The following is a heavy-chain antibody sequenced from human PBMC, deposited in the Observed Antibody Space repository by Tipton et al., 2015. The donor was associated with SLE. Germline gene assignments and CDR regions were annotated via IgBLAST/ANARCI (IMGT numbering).Heavy chain of an antibody. V-gene: IGHV4-59*12. CDR2: IYYSGST. CDR1: GGSISSYY. CDR3: AGLCSSTSCYQG. Sequence: TLSLTCTVSGGSISSYYWSWIRQPPGKGLEWIGYIYYSGSTNYNPSLKSRVTISVDTSKNQFSLKLSSVTAADTAVYYCAGLCSSTSCYQGWGQGTMVTVSS. D-gene: IGHD2-2*01. J-gene: IGHJ3*01.